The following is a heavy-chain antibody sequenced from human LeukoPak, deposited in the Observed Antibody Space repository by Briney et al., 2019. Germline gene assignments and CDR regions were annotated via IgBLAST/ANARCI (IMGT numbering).Heavy chain of an antibody. D-gene: IGHD1-7*01. CDR2: LYYGGTN. V-gene: IGHV4-39*01. CDR1: GGSITTSGHY. J-gene: IGHJ4*02. Sequence: SETLSLTCTVSGGSITTSGHYWAWIRRPPGKGLEWIGSLYYGGTNYYNPSLKSRVTVSGDTSKNQFSLEMASVTAADTAVYFCASGTVGNYALDYWGQGTLVTVSS. CDR3: ASGTVGNYALDY.